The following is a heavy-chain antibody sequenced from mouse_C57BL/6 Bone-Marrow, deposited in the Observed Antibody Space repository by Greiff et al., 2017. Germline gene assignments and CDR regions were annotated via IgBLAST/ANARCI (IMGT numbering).Heavy chain of an antibody. CDR1: GYTFTEYT. CDR3: ARHEDRYYGPLAWFAY. V-gene: IGHV1-62-2*01. D-gene: IGHD1-2*01. CDR2: FYPGSGSI. Sequence: QVQLQQSGAELVKPGASAKLSCKASGYTFTEYTIHWLKHRSGPGLEWIWWFYPGSGSIKSNEKFKDKATLTAAKSSSTVYMELSRLTSEDSAVYFCARHEDRYYGPLAWFAYGGQGTLVTVSA. J-gene: IGHJ3*01.